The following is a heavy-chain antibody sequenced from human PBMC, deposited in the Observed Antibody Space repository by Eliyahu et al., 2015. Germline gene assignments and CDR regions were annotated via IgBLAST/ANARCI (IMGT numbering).Heavy chain of an antibody. CDR1: GFTVSNNY. Sequence: EVQLVESGGGLIQPGGPLRLSCVVSGFTVSNNYMSWVRQXPGKGLEWVSAIYSGGTTYYVDSVKGRFTISRDNSKNTLYLQMNSLRAEDTAVYYCARAGDYGGNQGIFDSWGLGTLVTVSS. V-gene: IGHV3-53*01. CDR2: IYSGGTT. J-gene: IGHJ4*02. D-gene: IGHD4-23*01. CDR3: ARAGDYGGNQGIFDS.